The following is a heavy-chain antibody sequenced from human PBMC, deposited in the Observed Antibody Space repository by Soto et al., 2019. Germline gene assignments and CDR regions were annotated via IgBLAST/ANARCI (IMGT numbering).Heavy chain of an antibody. CDR1: GGSFSGYY. D-gene: IGHD3-16*01. J-gene: IGHJ6*02. CDR2: INHSGST. Sequence: SETLSPTCAVYGGSFSGYYWSWIRQPPGKGLEWIGEINHSGSTNYNPSLKSRVTISVDTSKNQFSLKLSSVTAADTAVYYCARAADLRVYYYYYGMDVWGQGTTVTVSS. V-gene: IGHV4-34*01. CDR3: ARAADLRVYYYYYGMDV.